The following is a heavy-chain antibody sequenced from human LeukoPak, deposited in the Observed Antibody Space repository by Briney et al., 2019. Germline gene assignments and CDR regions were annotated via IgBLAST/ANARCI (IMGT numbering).Heavy chain of an antibody. CDR2: INHSGST. D-gene: IGHD3-9*01. V-gene: IGHV4-34*01. CDR3: ARSHLGYDILTGPGLAFDI. Sequence: PSETLSLTGAVYGGSFSGYYWSWIRQPPGKGLEWIGEINHSGSTNYNPSLKSRVTISVDTSKNQFSLKLSPVTAADTAVYYCARSHLGYDILTGPGLAFDIWGQGTMVTVSS. CDR1: GGSFSGYY. J-gene: IGHJ3*02.